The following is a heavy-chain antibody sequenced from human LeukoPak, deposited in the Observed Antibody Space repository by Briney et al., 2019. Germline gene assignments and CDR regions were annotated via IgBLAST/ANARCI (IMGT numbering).Heavy chain of an antibody. CDR1: GYTFTSYD. Sequence: ASVKVSCKASGYTFTSYDINWVRQATGQGLEWMGWMNPNSGNTGYAQKFQGRVTMTRNTSISTAYMELSSLRSEDTAVYYCARGFEYSGYDYRYDWGQGTLVTVSS. V-gene: IGHV1-8*01. CDR3: ARGFEYSGYDYRYD. D-gene: IGHD5-12*01. J-gene: IGHJ4*02. CDR2: MNPNSGNT.